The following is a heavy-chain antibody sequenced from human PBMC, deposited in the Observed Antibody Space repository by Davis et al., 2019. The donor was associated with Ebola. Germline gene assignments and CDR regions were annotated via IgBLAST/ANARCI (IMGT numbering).Heavy chain of an antibody. CDR3: ARQLVSTYYYYYMDV. D-gene: IGHD6-6*01. J-gene: IGHJ6*03. CDR2: IDPSDSYT. Sequence: GESLKISCKGSGYSFTSYWISWVRQMPGKGLEWMGRIDPSDSYTNYSPSFQGHVTISADKSISTAYLQWCSLKASDTAMYYCARQLVSTYYYYYMDVWGKGTTVTVSS. V-gene: IGHV5-10-1*01. CDR1: GYSFTSYW.